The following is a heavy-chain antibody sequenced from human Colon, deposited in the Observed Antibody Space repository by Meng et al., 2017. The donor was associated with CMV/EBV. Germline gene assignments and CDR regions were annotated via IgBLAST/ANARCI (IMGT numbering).Heavy chain of an antibody. Sequence: ASVKVSCKASKYTFTDYYIHWVRQAPGQGLEWMGWINPKSGDTKYAQKFQGRVTMTRDTSISTAYMELSRLRSDDTAVYYCALRGSSGWYGADYWGQGTLVTVSS. J-gene: IGHJ4*02. V-gene: IGHV1-2*02. D-gene: IGHD6-19*01. CDR1: KYTFTDYY. CDR3: ALRGSSGWYGADY. CDR2: INPKSGDT.